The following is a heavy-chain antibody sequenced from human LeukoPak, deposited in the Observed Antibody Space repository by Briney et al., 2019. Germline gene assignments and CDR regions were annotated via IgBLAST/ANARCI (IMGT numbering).Heavy chain of an antibody. V-gene: IGHV3-21*01. CDR3: ARDKAKDTAMDPYYYYYGMDV. CDR1: AFTFRRYA. CDR2: ISSSSSYI. Sequence: GGSLRLSCAASAFTFRRYAMSWVRQAPGKGLECVSSISSSSSYIYYADSVKGRFTISRDNAKNSLYLQMNSLRAEDTAVYYCARDKAKDTAMDPYYYYYGMDVWGQGTTVTVSS. J-gene: IGHJ6*02. D-gene: IGHD5-18*01.